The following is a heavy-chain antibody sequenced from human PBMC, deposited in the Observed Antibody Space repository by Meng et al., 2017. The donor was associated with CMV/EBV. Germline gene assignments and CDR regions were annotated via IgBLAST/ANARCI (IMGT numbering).Heavy chain of an antibody. CDR3: ATDYDFWSGGVDAFDI. V-gene: IGHV3-21*01. CDR1: GFTFSSYS. CDR2: ISSSSSYI. J-gene: IGHJ3*02. D-gene: IGHD3-3*01. Sequence: GESLKISCAASGFTFSSYSMNWVRQAPGKGLEWVSSISSSSSYIYYADSVKGRFTISRDNAKNSLYLQMNSLRAEDTAVYYCATDYDFWSGGVDAFDIWGQGTMVTVSS.